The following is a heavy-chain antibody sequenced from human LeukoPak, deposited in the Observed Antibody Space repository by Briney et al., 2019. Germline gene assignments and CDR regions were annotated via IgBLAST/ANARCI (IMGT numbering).Heavy chain of an antibody. Sequence: PGGSLRLSCAASGFTFSSYDMHWVRQATGKGLEWVSAIGTAGDTYYPGSVKGRFTISRENAKNSLYLQMNSLRAGDTAVYYCAREAYSSSWYMDLRMDVWGQGTTVIVSS. CDR3: AREAYSSSWYMDLRMDV. V-gene: IGHV3-13*04. CDR1: GFTFSSYD. CDR2: IGTAGDT. J-gene: IGHJ6*02. D-gene: IGHD6-13*01.